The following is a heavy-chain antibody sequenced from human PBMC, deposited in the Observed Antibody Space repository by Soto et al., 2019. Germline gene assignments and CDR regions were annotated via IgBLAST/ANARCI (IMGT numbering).Heavy chain of an antibody. CDR2: ISGSGGST. J-gene: IGHJ4*02. Sequence: EVQLLESGGGLVQPGGSLRLSCAASGFTFSSYAMSWVRQAPGKGLEWVSAISGSGGSTYYADSVKGRFTISRDNSKNTLYLQMNSLRAEDTAVYYCAKVVHCSGGSCYPATYYFDYWGQGTLVTVSS. V-gene: IGHV3-23*01. D-gene: IGHD2-15*01. CDR1: GFTFSSYA. CDR3: AKVVHCSGGSCYPATYYFDY.